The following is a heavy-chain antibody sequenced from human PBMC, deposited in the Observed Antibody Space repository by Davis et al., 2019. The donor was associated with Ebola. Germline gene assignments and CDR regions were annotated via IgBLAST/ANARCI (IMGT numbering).Heavy chain of an antibody. V-gene: IGHV4-4*02. Sequence: SEALSLTCAVSGGSISSSNWWSWIRQPPGKGLEWIGEINHSGSTNYNPSLKSRVTISVDTSKNQFSLKLSSVTAADTAVYYCARHAGGYWFDPWGQGTLVTVSS. D-gene: IGHD3-10*01. CDR3: ARHAGGYWFDP. J-gene: IGHJ5*02. CDR2: INHSGST. CDR1: GGSISSSNW.